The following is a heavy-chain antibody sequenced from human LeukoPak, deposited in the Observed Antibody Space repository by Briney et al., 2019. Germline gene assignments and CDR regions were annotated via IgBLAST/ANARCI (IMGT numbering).Heavy chain of an antibody. CDR1: GFTFSSYG. CDR2: IWYDGSNK. Sequence: GRSLRLSCAASGFTFSSYGMHWVRQAPGKGLEWVAVIWYDGSNKYYADSVKGRFTISRDNAKNSLYLQMNSLRAEDTALYYCARFGVLRYFDWLLPYYFDYWGQGTLVTVSS. J-gene: IGHJ4*02. V-gene: IGHV3-33*03. CDR3: ARFGVLRYFDWLLPYYFDY. D-gene: IGHD3-9*01.